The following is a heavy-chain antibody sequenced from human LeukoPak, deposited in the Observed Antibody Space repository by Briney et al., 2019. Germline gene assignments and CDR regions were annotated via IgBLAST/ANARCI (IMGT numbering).Heavy chain of an antibody. CDR3: ARDFTYYYGSGSYNAFDT. V-gene: IGHV1-2*02. D-gene: IGHD3-10*01. Sequence: ASVKVSCKASGYTFIGYYMHWVRQAPGQGLEWMGWINPNSGGTNYAQKFQGRVTMTRDRSISTAYMELSRLRSDDTAVYYCARDFTYYYGSGSYNAFDTWGQGTVVTVSS. CDR2: INPNSGGT. CDR1: GYTFIGYY. J-gene: IGHJ3*02.